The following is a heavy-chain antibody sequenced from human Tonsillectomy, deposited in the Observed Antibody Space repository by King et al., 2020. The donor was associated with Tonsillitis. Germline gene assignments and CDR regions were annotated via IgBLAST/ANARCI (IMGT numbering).Heavy chain of an antibody. Sequence: VQLQESGPGLVKPSETLSLTCTVSGGSISTSGYYWAWIRQPPGKGLEWIGNIYSSGSTYYNPSFKSRVAMSVATSKNQFSLRLSSVTAADTAVYYCAGSAVNYKYDFWGGARGLNWLDPWGQGTLVSVSS. D-gene: IGHD3-3*01. CDR3: AGSAVNYKYDFWGGARGLNWLDP. J-gene: IGHJ5*02. CDR1: GGSISTSGYY. V-gene: IGHV4-39*01. CDR2: IYSSGST.